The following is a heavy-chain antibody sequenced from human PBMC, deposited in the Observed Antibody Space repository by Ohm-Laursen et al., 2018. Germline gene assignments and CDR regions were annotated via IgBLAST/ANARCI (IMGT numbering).Heavy chain of an antibody. CDR2: ISGSGGST. J-gene: IGHJ6*02. D-gene: IGHD6-25*01. CDR3: AKDGMRQSYYGMDV. CDR1: GFTFSSYA. Sequence: SLRLSCTASGFTFSSYAMSWVRQAPGKGLEWVSAISGSGGSTYYADSVKGRFTISRDNSKNTLYLQMNSLRAEDTAAYYCAKDGMRQSYYGMDVWGQGTTVTVSS. V-gene: IGHV3-23*01.